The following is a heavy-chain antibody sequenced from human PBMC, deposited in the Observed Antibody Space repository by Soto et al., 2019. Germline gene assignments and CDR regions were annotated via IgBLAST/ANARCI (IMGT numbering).Heavy chain of an antibody. J-gene: IGHJ4*02. CDR2: TYYRSKWYS. V-gene: IGHV6-1*01. CDR3: AKDPGDYYDSSGFDY. CDR1: GDSVSSTSAA. Sequence: QVQLQQSGPGLVQPSQTLSLTCAISGDSVSSTSAAWSWIRQSPSRGLEWLGRTYYRSKWYSDYAVSENRRITINPATSNNQFSLQLNSVTPEDTDVYYCAKDPGDYYDSSGFDYWGQGTLVTVSS. D-gene: IGHD3-22*01.